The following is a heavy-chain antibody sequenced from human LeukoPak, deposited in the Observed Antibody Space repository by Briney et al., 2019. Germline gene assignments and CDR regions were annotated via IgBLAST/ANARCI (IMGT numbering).Heavy chain of an antibody. CDR3: ARVLTSYCNGGSCYGNWFDP. V-gene: IGHV4-30-4*01. CDR1: GGSISSGDYY. J-gene: IGHJ5*02. CDR2: IYYSGST. D-gene: IGHD2-15*01. Sequence: SQTLSLTCTVSGGSISSGDYYWSWIRQPPGKGLEWIGYIYYSGSTYYNPSLKSRVTISVDTSKNQFSLKLSSVTAADTAVYYCARVLTSYCNGGSCYGNWFDPWGQGTLVTVSS.